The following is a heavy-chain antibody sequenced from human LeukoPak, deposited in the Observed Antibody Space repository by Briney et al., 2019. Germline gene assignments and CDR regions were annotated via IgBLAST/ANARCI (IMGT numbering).Heavy chain of an antibody. Sequence: LSLTCTVSGGSISSGGYYWSWIRQAPGKGLEWAAVISHDGKERYYGGPAKGRITISRDNSKNTLYFQMNTVRTDDTAIYYCAKGVHGSRSTSFADFWGQGTLVTVSS. CDR1: GGSISSGG. CDR2: ISHDGKER. CDR3: AKGVHGSRSTSFADF. D-gene: IGHD3-10*01. V-gene: IGHV3-30*18. J-gene: IGHJ4*02.